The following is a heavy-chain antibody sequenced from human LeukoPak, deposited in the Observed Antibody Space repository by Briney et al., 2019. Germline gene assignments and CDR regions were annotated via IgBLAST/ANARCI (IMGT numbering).Heavy chain of an antibody. Sequence: KPSETLSLTCTVSGGSISSSSYYWGWIRQPPGKGLEWIGSIYYSGSTYYNPSLKSRVTISVDTSKNQFSLKLSSVTAADTAVYYCGRSYGSGSTDAFDIWGQGTMVTVSS. V-gene: IGHV4-39*07. D-gene: IGHD3-10*01. CDR1: GGSISSSSYY. J-gene: IGHJ3*02. CDR2: IYYSGST. CDR3: GRSYGSGSTDAFDI.